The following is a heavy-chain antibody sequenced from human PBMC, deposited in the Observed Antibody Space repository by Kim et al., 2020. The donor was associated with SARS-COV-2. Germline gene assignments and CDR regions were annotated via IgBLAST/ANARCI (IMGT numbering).Heavy chain of an antibody. V-gene: IGHV3-7*01. CDR3: ARDRARMTTVTGDY. CDR2: IKQDGSEK. CDR1: GFTFSSHW. J-gene: IGHJ4*02. D-gene: IGHD4-17*01. Sequence: GGSLRLSCAASGFTFSSHWMSWVRQAPGKGLEWVANIKQDGSEKYYVDSVKGRFTISRDNAKNSLYLQMNSLRAEDTAVYYCARDRARMTTVTGDYWGQG.